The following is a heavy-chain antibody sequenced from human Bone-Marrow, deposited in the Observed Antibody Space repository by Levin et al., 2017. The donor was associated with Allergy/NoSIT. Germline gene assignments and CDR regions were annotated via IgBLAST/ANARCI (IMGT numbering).Heavy chain of an antibody. CDR2: IKQDGSEK. V-gene: IGHV3-7*01. CDR1: GFTFSSYW. J-gene: IGHJ6*02. CDR3: ARAKGGPAAGTYYYGMDV. D-gene: IGHD6-13*01. Sequence: GESLKISCAASGFTFSSYWMSWVRQAPGKGLEWVANIKQDGSEKYYVDSVKGRFTISRDNAKNSLYLQMNSLRAEDTAVYYCARAKGGPAAGTYYYGMDVWGQGTTVTVSS.